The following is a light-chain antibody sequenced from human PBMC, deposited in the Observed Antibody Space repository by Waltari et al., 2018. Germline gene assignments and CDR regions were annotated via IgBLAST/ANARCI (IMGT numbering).Light chain of an antibody. CDR2: DVS. CDR3: SSYTSNNIWV. J-gene: IGLJ3*02. Sequence: QSALTQPASVSGSPGRSITISCTGTSSDVGGYNYVSWYQQHPGKAPKFMIYDVSQRPSWVSNRFSGSKSGNTASRTSSGLQAEDEAEYYCSSYTSNNIWVFGGWTKLTVL. CDR1: SSDVGGYNY. V-gene: IGLV2-14*01.